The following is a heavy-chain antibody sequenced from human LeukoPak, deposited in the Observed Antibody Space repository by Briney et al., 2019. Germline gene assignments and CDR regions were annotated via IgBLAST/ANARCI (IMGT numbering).Heavy chain of an antibody. CDR3: ARVSAAGFPFDY. D-gene: IGHD6-13*01. CDR1: GGSISSYY. Sequence: SETLSLTCTVSGGSISSYYWSWIRQPAGRGLEWIGRIYTSGSTNYNPSLKSRVTMSVDTSKNQFSLKLSSVTAADTAVYYCARVSAAGFPFDYWGQGTLVTVSS. CDR2: IYTSGST. J-gene: IGHJ4*02. V-gene: IGHV4-4*07.